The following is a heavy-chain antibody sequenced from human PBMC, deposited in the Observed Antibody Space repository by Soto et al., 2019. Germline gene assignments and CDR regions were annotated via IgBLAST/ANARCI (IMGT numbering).Heavy chain of an antibody. CDR3: ARGYYFWIGYYYPSGMDV. V-gene: IGHV3-30-3*01. J-gene: IGHJ6*02. CDR2: ISYDGSNK. Sequence: GGSLRLSCAASGFTFSSCAMHWVRQAPGKGLEWVAVISYDGSNKNHADTVKGRFTISRDNSKNTLYLQMNSLRAEDTAVYYCARGYYFWIGYYYPSGMDVWGQGTTVTVSS. D-gene: IGHD3-3*01. CDR1: GFTFSSCA.